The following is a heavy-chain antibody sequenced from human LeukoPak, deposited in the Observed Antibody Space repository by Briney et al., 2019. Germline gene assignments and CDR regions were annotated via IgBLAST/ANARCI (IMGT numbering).Heavy chain of an antibody. Sequence: YDGSNKYYADSVKGRFTISRDNSKNTLYLQMNSLRAEDTAVYYCASQPADDYYDSSGPLDYWGQGTLVTVSS. CDR2: YDGSNK. CDR3: ASQPADDYYDSSGPLDY. J-gene: IGHJ4*02. V-gene: IGHV3-30-3*01. D-gene: IGHD3-22*01.